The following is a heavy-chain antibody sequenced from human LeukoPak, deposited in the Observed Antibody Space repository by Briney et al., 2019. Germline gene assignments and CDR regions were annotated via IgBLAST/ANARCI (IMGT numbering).Heavy chain of an antibody. V-gene: IGHV3-23*01. D-gene: IGHD2-8*02. J-gene: IGHJ4*02. CDR2: IFPSGGEI. CDR1: GFTFSTFA. CDR3: ATYRQVLLPFES. Sequence: GGTLRLSCAASGFTFSTFAMIWVRQPPGKGLEWVSSIFPSGGEIHYADSVRGRFTISRDNSKSTLSLQMNSLRAEDTAIYYCATYRQVLLPFESWGQGTLVTVSS.